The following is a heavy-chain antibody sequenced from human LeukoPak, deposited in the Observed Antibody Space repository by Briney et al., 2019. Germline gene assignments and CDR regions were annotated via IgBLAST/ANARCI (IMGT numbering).Heavy chain of an antibody. D-gene: IGHD2-21*02. CDR3: ARAVYCGGDCYSGAFDI. CDR2: IYCSGST. V-gene: IGHV4-59*01. Sequence: TTSETLSLTCTVSGGSISSYYWSWIRQPPGKGLEWIGYIYCSGSTNYNPSLKSRVTISVDTSKNQFSLKLSSVTAADTAVYYCARAVYCGGDCYSGAFDIWGQGTMVTVSS. CDR1: GGSISSYY. J-gene: IGHJ3*02.